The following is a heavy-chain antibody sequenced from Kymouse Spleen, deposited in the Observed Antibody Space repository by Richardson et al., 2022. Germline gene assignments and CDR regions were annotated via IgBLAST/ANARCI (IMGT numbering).Heavy chain of an antibody. CDR2: ISWNSGSI. CDR3: AKDTGYSSSWYPYYYYYYGMDV. V-gene: IGHV3-9*01. Sequence: EVQLVESGGGLVQPGRSLRLSCAASGFTFDDYAMHWVRQAPGKGLEWVSGISWNSGSIGYADSVKGRFTISRDNAKNSLYLQMNSLRAEDTALYYCAKDTGYSSSWYPYYYYYYGMDVWGQGTTVTVSS. CDR1: GFTFDDYA. D-gene: IGHD6-13*01. J-gene: IGHJ6*02.